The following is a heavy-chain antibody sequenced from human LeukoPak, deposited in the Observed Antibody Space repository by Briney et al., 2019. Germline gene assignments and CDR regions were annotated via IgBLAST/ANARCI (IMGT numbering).Heavy chain of an antibody. V-gene: IGHV4-30-2*01. CDR2: IYDSGST. Sequence: SETLSLTCTVSGGSISSGGYYWSWIRQPPGKGLEWIGCIYDSGSTYYDPSLKSRVTISLDRALNQFSLKLTSVTAADTAEYYCARYLPAYGIFDYWGQGTLVTVSS. CDR1: GGSISSGGYY. D-gene: IGHD4-17*01. CDR3: ARYLPAYGIFDY. J-gene: IGHJ4*02.